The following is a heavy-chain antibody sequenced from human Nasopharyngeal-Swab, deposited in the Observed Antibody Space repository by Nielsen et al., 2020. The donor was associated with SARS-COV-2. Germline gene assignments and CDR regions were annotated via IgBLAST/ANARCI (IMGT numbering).Heavy chain of an antibody. Sequence: GGSLRLSCAASGFTFSSYAVSWVRQAPGKGLEWVPGISLSGGGTYYADSVKGRFTISRDNSKDTLNLQMHSLRAEDTAVYYCAKGRTYCSGTSCFSFDSWGQGTMVTVSS. CDR3: AKGRTYCSGTSCFSFDS. CDR1: GFTFSSYA. V-gene: IGHV3-23*01. J-gene: IGHJ4*02. CDR2: ISLSGGGT. D-gene: IGHD2-2*01.